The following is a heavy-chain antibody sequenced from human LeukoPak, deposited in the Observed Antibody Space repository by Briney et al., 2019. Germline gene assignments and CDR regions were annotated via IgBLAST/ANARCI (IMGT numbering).Heavy chain of an antibody. CDR3: AKDQSEYDILTGYYIGWFDP. CDR2: IRYDGSNK. V-gene: IGHV3-30*02. D-gene: IGHD3-9*01. J-gene: IGHJ5*02. Sequence: GGSLRLSCAASGFTFSSYGMHWVRQAPGKGLEWVAFIRYDGSNKYYADSVKGRFTISRDNSKNTLYLQMNSLRAEDTAVYYCAKDQSEYDILTGYYIGWFDPWGQGTLVTVSS. CDR1: GFTFSSYG.